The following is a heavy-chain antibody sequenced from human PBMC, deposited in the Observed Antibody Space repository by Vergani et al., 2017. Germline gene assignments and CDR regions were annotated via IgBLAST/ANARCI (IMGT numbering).Heavy chain of an antibody. CDR1: GFTSCSYA. V-gene: IGHV3-30-3*01. CDR2: ISYDGSNK. J-gene: IGHJ4*02. D-gene: IGHD3-10*01. Sequence: QVQLVESGGGVVQPGRSLRLSCAASGFTSCSYAMHWVRQAPGKGVEGVAVISYDGSNKYYADSVKGRFTISRDNSKNTLYLQISSLRAEDTAVYYCAREGVRNDYWGQGTLVTVSS. CDR3: AREGVRNDY.